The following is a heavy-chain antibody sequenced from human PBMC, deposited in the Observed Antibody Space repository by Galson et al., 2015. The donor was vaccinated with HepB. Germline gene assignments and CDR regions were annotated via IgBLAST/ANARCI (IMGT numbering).Heavy chain of an antibody. Sequence: SLRLSCAASGFTLSSYWMSWVRQAPGKGLEWVANIKQDGSEKYYVDSVKGRFTISRDNAKNSLYLQMNSLRAEDTAVYYCAREGGFDWLLSGPDYWGQGTLVTVSS. CDR3: AREGGFDWLLSGPDY. J-gene: IGHJ4*02. D-gene: IGHD3-9*01. V-gene: IGHV3-7*03. CDR1: GFTLSSYW. CDR2: IKQDGSEK.